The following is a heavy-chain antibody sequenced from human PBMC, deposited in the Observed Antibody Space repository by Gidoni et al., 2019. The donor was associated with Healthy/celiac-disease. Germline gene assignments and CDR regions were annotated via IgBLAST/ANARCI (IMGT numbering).Heavy chain of an antibody. J-gene: IGHJ4*02. D-gene: IGHD3-10*01. CDR2: IWYDGGNT. CDR1: GFTFSNFG. Sequence: QVQLVESGGGVVQPGRSLRLSCAASGFTFSNFGMHWVRQAPSKGLEWVAVIWYDGGNTYYADSVKGRFTISRDNSKNTLYLQMNSLRAEDTAVYYCAINTHPYYYGSGSFGYWGQGTLVTVSS. CDR3: AINTHPYYYGSGSFGY. V-gene: IGHV3-33*01.